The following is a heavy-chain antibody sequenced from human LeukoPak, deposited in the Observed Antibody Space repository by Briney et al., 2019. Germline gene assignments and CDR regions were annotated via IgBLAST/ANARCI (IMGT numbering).Heavy chain of an antibody. D-gene: IGHD3-10*01. V-gene: IGHV5-51*01. Sequence: GESLKISCQVSGYSFPTYWIGWVRQMPGKGLEWMGITHPGDSDTRYSPSFQGQVTISADKSISTAYLQWSSLKASDTAIYYCARRTRGLLWFGESFDYWGQGTLVTVSS. CDR1: GYSFPTYW. CDR2: THPGDSDT. J-gene: IGHJ4*02. CDR3: ARRTRGLLWFGESFDY.